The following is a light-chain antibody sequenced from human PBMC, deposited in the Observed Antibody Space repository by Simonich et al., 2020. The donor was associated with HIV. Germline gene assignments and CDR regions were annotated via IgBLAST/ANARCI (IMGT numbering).Light chain of an antibody. Sequence: DIQMTQSPSTLSASVGDRVTITCRASQSINSWVAWYQQKPGKAPNLLIYQASSLQSGVPSRFSGSGSGTEFTLTISSLQPDDVATYYCQQYNSNSPTFGQGTKVETK. J-gene: IGKJ1*01. CDR2: QAS. CDR1: QSINSW. CDR3: QQYNSNSPT. V-gene: IGKV1-5*03.